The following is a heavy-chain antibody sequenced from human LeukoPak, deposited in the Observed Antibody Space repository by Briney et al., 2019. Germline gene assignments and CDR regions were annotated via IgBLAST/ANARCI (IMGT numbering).Heavy chain of an antibody. V-gene: IGHV3-48*03. D-gene: IGHD4-17*01. CDR1: GFTFSSYE. CDR3: ARERPDYAFDY. CDR2: ISSSGSTI. Sequence: GGSLRLSCAASGFTFSSYEMNWVRQAPGKGLEWVSYISSSGSTIYYADSVKGRFTISRDNAKNSLHLQMNSLRAEDTADYYCARERPDYAFDYWGQGTLVTVSS. J-gene: IGHJ4*02.